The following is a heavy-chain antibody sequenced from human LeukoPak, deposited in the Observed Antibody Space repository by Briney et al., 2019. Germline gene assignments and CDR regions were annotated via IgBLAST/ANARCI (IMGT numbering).Heavy chain of an antibody. CDR2: IYYSGST. J-gene: IGHJ3*02. D-gene: IGHD3-22*01. V-gene: IGHV4-38-2*02. CDR1: GHSISSDYY. Sequence: SETLSLTCTVSGHSISSDYYWAWVRQAPGKGLEWIGSIYYSGSTYYNPSLKSRVTISVDTSKNQFSLKLSSVTAADTAVYYCARPGRAYYYDSSGSRATDAFDIWGQGTMVTVSS. CDR3: ARPGRAYYYDSSGSRATDAFDI.